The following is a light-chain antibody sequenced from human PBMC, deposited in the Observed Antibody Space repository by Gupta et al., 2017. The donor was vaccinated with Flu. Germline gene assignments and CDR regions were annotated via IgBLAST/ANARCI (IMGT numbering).Light chain of an antibody. J-gene: IGLJ2*01. CDR2: EVS. CDR1: SSDVGGYNY. V-gene: IGLV2-14*01. CDR3: ISYTISSTVV. Sequence: SALTQPASVSGSRGQSITIVCTGTSSDVGGYNYVSWDQEPPGKAPTLMIYEVSMWPSGVSNSFYGSKTGNTASLTISGHQAEDEGDYYFISYTISSTVVFGGGTKLTVL.